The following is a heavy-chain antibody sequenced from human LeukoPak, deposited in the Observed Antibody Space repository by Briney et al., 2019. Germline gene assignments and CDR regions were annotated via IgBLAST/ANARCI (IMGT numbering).Heavy chain of an antibody. Sequence: WGSLRLSCAASGFSFNDAWMNWVRQAPGKGLEWVGRIKRRSDGGTPDYAAPVQGRFTISRDESQNTLYLQMNSLKTGDTAAYYCTTDTRRIDTFAWGQGTLVTVAA. CDR3: TTDTRRIDTFA. J-gene: IGHJ4*02. V-gene: IGHV3-15*07. CDR2: IKRRSDGGTP. D-gene: IGHD2-2*01. CDR1: GFSFNDAW.